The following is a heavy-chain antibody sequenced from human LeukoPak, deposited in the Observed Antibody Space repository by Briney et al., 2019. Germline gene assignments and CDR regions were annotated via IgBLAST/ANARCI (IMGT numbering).Heavy chain of an antibody. CDR2: IYYSGST. CDR3: AGGLEITFGGVIALNWFDP. V-gene: IGHV4-39*01. Sequence: SETLSLTCTVSGGSISSSSYYWGWIRQPPGKGLEWIGSIYYSGSTYYNPSLKSRVTISVDTSKNQFSLKLSSVSAADTAVYYCAGGLEITFGGVIALNWFDPWGQGTLVTVSS. CDR1: GGSISSSSYY. D-gene: IGHD3-16*02. J-gene: IGHJ5*02.